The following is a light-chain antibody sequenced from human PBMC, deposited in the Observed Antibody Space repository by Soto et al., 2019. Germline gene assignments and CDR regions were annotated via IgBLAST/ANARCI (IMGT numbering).Light chain of an antibody. CDR1: QSVSSSY. CDR2: GAS. CDR3: QRYVNSPPWT. J-gene: IGKJ1*01. Sequence: EIVLTQSPGTLSLSPGERATLSCRASQSVSSSYLAWYQQKPGQAPRLLIYGASSRATGIPDRFSGSGSGTDFTLTISRLEPEDFAVYYCQRYVNSPPWTFGQGTNVDIK. V-gene: IGKV3-20*01.